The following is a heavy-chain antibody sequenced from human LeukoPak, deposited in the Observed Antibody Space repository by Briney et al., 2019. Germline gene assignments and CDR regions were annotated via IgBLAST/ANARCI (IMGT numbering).Heavy chain of an antibody. V-gene: IGHV3-23*01. CDR1: GFTFSIYA. CDR2: ISGSGGST. D-gene: IGHD3-22*01. Sequence: PGGSLRLSCAASGFTFSIYAMSWVRQAPGKGLEWVSAISGSGGSTYYADSVKGRFTISRDNSKNTLYLQMSSLRAEDTALYYCAKGSPDYDFFSPFDFWGQGTRVTVSS. J-gene: IGHJ4*02. CDR3: AKGSPDYDFFSPFDF.